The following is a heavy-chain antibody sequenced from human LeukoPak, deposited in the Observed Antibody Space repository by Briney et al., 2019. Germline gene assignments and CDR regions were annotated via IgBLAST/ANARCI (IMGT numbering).Heavy chain of an antibody. J-gene: IGHJ4*02. CDR2: INHSGST. CDR3: ARGVGGRRRDGYKLGFHFDY. Sequence: SETLSLTCAVYGGSFSGYYWSWIRQPPGRGLEWIGEINHSGSTNYNPSLKSRVTISVDTSKNQFSLKLSSVTAADTAVYYCARGVGGRRRDGYKLGFHFDYWGQGTLVTVSS. V-gene: IGHV4-34*01. CDR1: GGSFSGYY. D-gene: IGHD5-24*01.